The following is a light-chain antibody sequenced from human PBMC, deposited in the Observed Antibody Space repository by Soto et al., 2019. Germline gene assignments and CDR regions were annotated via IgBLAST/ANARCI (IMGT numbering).Light chain of an antibody. CDR1: QSVSNN. V-gene: IGKV3-15*01. CDR2: GAS. J-gene: IGKJ1*01. CDR3: QQYNNWWT. Sequence: EIVMTQSPATLSVSPGERATLSCRASQSVSNNLAWYQKKPGQAPRLLIYGASTRATGIPARFSGSGSGTEFTLTISSLLSEYFAFYYCQQYNNWWTFGQGPRVDIK.